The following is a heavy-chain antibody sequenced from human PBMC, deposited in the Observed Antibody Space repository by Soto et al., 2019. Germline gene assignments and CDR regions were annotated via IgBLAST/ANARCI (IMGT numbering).Heavy chain of an antibody. V-gene: IGHV1-69*13. D-gene: IGHD5-12*01. CDR1: GGSLSNFC. Sequence: SVKVSCKASGGSLSNFCISWARQAPVQGLEWMGGIVPVFGRPNYAQRFRGRLTITADESTSTGYMELISLRSDDTAVYYCAREGSGYNFWGQGTQVTVSS. CDR2: IVPVFGRP. CDR3: AREGSGYNF. J-gene: IGHJ4*02.